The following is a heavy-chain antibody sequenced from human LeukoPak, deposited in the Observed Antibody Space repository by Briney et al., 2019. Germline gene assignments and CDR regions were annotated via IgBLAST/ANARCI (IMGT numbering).Heavy chain of an antibody. D-gene: IGHD3-10*01. CDR2: INPSGGST. J-gene: IGHJ6*02. CDR3: ARGGNYYGSGSSAMNYYYGMDV. Sequence: GASVKVSCKASGYTFTSYYMHWVRQAPGQGLEWMGIINPSGGSTSYAQKFQGRVTMTRDMSTSTVYMELSSLRSEDTAVYYCARGGNYYGSGSSAMNYYYGMDVWGQGTTVTVSS. V-gene: IGHV1-46*01. CDR1: GYTFTSYY.